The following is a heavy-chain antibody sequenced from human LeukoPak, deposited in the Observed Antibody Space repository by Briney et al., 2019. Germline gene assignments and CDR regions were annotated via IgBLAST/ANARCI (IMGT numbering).Heavy chain of an antibody. D-gene: IGHD1-26*01. CDR1: GFTFSSYS. CDR2: ISSSSSYI. J-gene: IGHJ5*02. V-gene: IGHV3-21*01. Sequence: GRSLRLSCAASGFTFSSYSMNWVRQAPGKGLEWVSSISSSSSYIYYADSVKGRFTISRDNAKNSLYLQMNSLRAEDTAVYYCAKGAARTNWFDPWGQGTLVTVSS. CDR3: AKGAARTNWFDP.